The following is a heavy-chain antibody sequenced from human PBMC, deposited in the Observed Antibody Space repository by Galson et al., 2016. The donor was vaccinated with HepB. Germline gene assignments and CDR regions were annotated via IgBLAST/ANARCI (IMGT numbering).Heavy chain of an antibody. CDR2: IYPGGDT. D-gene: IGHD3-16*01. CDR1: GFTVNTDY. Sequence: SPRLSCAAPGFTVNTDYISIVRQAPGKGLKWLSVIYPGGDTYYTDSVRGRFIVSTDAAKKTLFFQMNSLRAEDTAVYYCSKDPFQSWGSWGLGTLVTVSS. CDR3: SKDPFQSWGS. V-gene: IGHV3-53*01. J-gene: IGHJ5*02.